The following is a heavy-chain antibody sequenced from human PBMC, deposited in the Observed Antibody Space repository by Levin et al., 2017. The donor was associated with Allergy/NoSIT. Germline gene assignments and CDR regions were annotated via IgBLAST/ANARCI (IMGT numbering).Heavy chain of an antibody. Sequence: GESLKISCAASGFTFSNAWMSWVRQAPGKGLEWVGRIKSKTDGGTTDYAAPVKGRFTISRDDSKNTLYLQMNSLKTEDTAVYYCTTVLFKNVFGVGYCSSTSCSAGDYWGQGTLVTVSS. CDR1: GFTFSNAW. V-gene: IGHV3-15*01. CDR3: TTVLFKNVFGVGYCSSTSCSAGDY. D-gene: IGHD2-2*01. CDR2: IKSKTDGGTT. J-gene: IGHJ4*02.